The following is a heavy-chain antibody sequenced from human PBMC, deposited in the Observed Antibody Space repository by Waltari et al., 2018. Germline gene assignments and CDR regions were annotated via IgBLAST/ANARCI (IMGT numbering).Heavy chain of an antibody. V-gene: IGHV3-49*03. J-gene: IGHJ4*02. CDR1: GFPVRPNG. Sequence: EVDLVQSGGGSVQPGRSLTLPCRGSGFPVRPNGISGFRQAPGKGLEWVGFIRPQAYIDPTKYAAPVRGRFHISRDDSESIAYLQMNSLKKEDTAVYYCAKSLDATTMTASDYWGQGTLVTVSS. CDR2: IRPQAYIDPT. CDR3: AKSLDATTMTASDY.